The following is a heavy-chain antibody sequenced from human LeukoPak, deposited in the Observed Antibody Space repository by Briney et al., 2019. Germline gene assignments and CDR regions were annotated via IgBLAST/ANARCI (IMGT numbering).Heavy chain of an antibody. Sequence: PGGSLRLSCAASRFTFSSYWMTWVRQAPGKGLELVANINQDGNEPYYVDSVKGRFTISRDNAKNSLYLQMHSLRAEDTPVSYCARGGRGYTDNWFDPWGQGTLVTVSS. CDR1: RFTFSSYW. J-gene: IGHJ5*02. V-gene: IGHV3-7*01. D-gene: IGHD5-18*01. CDR2: INQDGNEP. CDR3: ARGGRGYTDNWFDP.